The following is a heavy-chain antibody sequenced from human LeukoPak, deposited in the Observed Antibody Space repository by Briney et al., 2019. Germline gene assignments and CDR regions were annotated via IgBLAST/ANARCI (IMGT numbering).Heavy chain of an antibody. CDR2: ITPIFGTA. D-gene: IGHD3-16*01. J-gene: IGHJ4*02. V-gene: IGHV1-69*05. Sequence: SVKVSCKASGGTFSSYAISWVRQAPGQGLEWMGRITPIFGTANYAQKFQGRVTITTDESTSTAYMELSSLRSEDTAVYYCAIVREDLYDYVWSHWGQGTLVTVSS. CDR3: AIVREDLYDYVWSH. CDR1: GGTFSSYA.